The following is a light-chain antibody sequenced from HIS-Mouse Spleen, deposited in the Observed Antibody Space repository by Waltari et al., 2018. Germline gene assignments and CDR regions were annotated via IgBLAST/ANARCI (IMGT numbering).Light chain of an antibody. J-gene: IGLJ3*02. CDR2: EGS. Sequence: QSALTQPASASGSPGQSFTISCTGTSSDVGSYTLVTWYQQHPGKAPKLMIYEGSKRPSGVSNRFSGSKSGNTASLTISGLQAEDEADYYCCSYAGSNTWVFGGGTKLTVL. CDR1: SSDVGSYTL. V-gene: IGLV2-23*01. CDR3: CSYAGSNTWV.